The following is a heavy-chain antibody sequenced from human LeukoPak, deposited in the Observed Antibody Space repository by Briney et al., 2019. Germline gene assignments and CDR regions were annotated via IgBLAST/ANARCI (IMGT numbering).Heavy chain of an antibody. V-gene: IGHV3-30-3*01. J-gene: IGHJ4*02. D-gene: IGHD2-21*01. CDR3: AREGHIVVVIAMKFDY. Sequence: PGGSLRLSCAASGFTFSSYAMHWVRQAPGKGLEWVAVISYDGSNKYYADSVKGRFTISRDNSKNTLYLQMNSLRAEDTAVYYCAREGHIVVVIAMKFDYWGQGTLVTVSS. CDR1: GFTFSSYA. CDR2: ISYDGSNK.